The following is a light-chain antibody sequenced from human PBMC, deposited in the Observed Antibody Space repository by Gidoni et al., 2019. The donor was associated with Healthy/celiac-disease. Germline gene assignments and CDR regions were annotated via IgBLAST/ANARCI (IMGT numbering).Light chain of an antibody. CDR2: GAS. CDR1: QSVSSSY. J-gene: IGKJ1*01. CDR3: QQYGSSPLT. Sequence: EIVLTQSPGTLSWSPGERATLSRRASQSVSSSYLAWYQQKPGQAPRHLIYGASSRATGIPDRFSGSGSGTDFTLTISRLEPEDVAVYYCQQYGSSPLTFGQGTKVEIK. V-gene: IGKV3-20*01.